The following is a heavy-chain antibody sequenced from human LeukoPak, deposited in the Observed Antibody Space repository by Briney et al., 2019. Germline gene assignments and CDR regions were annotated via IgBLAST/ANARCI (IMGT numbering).Heavy chain of an antibody. J-gene: IGHJ4*02. V-gene: IGHV3-21*04. CDR3: VHSPCSSINCYGYSTGWFFNY. CDR1: GFTFSSYS. Sequence: PGGSLRLSCAASGFTFSSYSMNWVRQAPGKGLEWVSSISSSSSYIYYADSVKGRFTISRDNSKNTLYLQMNSLRADDTARYFCVHSPCSSINCYGYSTGWFFNYWGQGTLVTVSS. D-gene: IGHD2-2*01. CDR2: ISSSSSYI.